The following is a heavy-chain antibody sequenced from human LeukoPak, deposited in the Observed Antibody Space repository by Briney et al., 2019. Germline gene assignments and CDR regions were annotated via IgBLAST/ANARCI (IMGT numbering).Heavy chain of an antibody. D-gene: IGHD5-18*01. CDR1: AFTVSSNY. Sequence: GGSLRLSCAASAFTVSSNYMSCVRQAPGKGLEWVSVIYSGGTTYYADSVKGRFTISRDNSKNTLHLQMNSLRAEDTAVYYCARDHYSYAHAAQWGQGTLVTVSS. J-gene: IGHJ4*02. CDR3: ARDHYSYAHAAQ. CDR2: IYSGGTT. V-gene: IGHV3-66*01.